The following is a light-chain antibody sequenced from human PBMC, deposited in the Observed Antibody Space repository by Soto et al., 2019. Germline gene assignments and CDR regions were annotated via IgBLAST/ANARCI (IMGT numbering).Light chain of an antibody. Sequence: QSALTQPPSASGSPGQSVTISCTGTSSDVGGYNYVSWYQQHPGKAPKLMIYEVSTRPSGVPDRFSGSKSGNTASLTVSGRQAEDEADYYCSSYAGSNIPFGGGTKLTVL. V-gene: IGLV2-8*01. J-gene: IGLJ2*01. CDR3: SSYAGSNIP. CDR1: SSDVGGYNY. CDR2: EVS.